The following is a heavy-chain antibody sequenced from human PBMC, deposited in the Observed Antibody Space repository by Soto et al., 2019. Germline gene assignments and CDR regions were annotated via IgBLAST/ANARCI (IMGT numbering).Heavy chain of an antibody. J-gene: IGHJ4*02. CDR3: ARRYCSDGNCPGIGFDY. D-gene: IGHD2-15*01. CDR2: ISGSGGST. CDR1: GFTFSSYA. Sequence: EVQLLESGGGLVQPGGSLRLSCAASGFTFSSYAMSWVRQAPGKGLEWVSAISGSGGSTYYADSVKGRFTISRDNSKNTLYLQMNSLRAEDTAVYYCARRYCSDGNCPGIGFDYWGQGTLVTVSS. V-gene: IGHV3-23*01.